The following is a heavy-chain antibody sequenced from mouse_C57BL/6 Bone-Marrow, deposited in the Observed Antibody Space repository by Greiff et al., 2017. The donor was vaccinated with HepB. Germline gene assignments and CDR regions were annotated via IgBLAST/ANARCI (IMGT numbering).Heavy chain of an antibody. D-gene: IGHD1-1*01. Sequence: EVKLQEPGAELVRPGSSVKMSCKTSGYTFTSYGINWVKQRPGQGLEWIGYIYIGNGYTEYYEKFKGKATLTSDTSSSTDYMQLSSLTSEDSAIYFCAREGTTVVAPFDYWGQGTTLTVSS. V-gene: IGHV1-58*01. CDR1: GYTFTSYG. CDR2: IYIGNGYT. J-gene: IGHJ2*01. CDR3: AREGTTVVAPFDY.